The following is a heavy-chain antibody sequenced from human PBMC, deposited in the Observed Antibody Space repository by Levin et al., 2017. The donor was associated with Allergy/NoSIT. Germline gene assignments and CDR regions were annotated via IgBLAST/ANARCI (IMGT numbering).Heavy chain of an antibody. J-gene: IGHJ4*02. CDR2: VNNGGNA. CDR3: AKDHPSSGWPAFEY. V-gene: IGHV3-23*01. CDR1: GFTFSRYA. D-gene: IGHD6-19*01. Sequence: PGGSLRLSCAASGFTFSRYAMSWVRQAPGRGLEWVAAVNNGGNAYYGGSVKGRFTVSRDKSKNTLDLQMNSLRDDDTAIYYCAKDHPSSGWPAFEYWGQGILVTVSS.